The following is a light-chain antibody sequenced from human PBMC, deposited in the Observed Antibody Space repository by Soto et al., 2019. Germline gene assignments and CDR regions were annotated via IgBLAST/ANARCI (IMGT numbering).Light chain of an antibody. J-gene: IGKJ2*01. CDR1: QSVSSY. Sequence: EIALTQSPDTLSLSPGERATLSCRASQSVSSYLAWYQQKPGQAPRLLIYGASSRATGIPDRFSGSGSGTDFTLAISRLEPEDFAVYYCQQYGNSAYTFGQGTKVDIK. CDR2: GAS. CDR3: QQYGNSAYT. V-gene: IGKV3-20*01.